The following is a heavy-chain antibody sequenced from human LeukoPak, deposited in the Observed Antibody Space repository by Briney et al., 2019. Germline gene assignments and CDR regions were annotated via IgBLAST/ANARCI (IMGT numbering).Heavy chain of an antibody. J-gene: IGHJ6*03. CDR2: IIPIFGTA. D-gene: IGHD2-2*01. Sequence: SVKVSCKASGGTFSSYAISWVRQAPGQGLEWMGGIIPIFGTANYAQKFQGRVTITTDESTSTAYMEPSSLRSEDTAVYYCARVIVVPAGRSYYMDVWGKGTTVTVSS. CDR3: ARVIVVPAGRSYYMDV. CDR1: GGTFSSYA. V-gene: IGHV1-69*05.